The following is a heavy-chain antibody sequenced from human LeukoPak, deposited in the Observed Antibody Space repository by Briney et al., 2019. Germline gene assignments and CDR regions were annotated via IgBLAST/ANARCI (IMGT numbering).Heavy chain of an antibody. J-gene: IGHJ4*02. V-gene: IGHV4-59*12. D-gene: IGHD6-19*01. CDR1: GDSISSYY. Sequence: SETLSLTCTVSGDSISSYYWSWIRQPPGKGLEWIGYIYYSGSTDYNPSLKSRVTISVDTSKNQFSLKLSSVTAADTAVYYCARDRRSGWYWGRFDYWGQGTLVTVSS. CDR2: IYYSGST. CDR3: ARDRRSGWYWGRFDY.